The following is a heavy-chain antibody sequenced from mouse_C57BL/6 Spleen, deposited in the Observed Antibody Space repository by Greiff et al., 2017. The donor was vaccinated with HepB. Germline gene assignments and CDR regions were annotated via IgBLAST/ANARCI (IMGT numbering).Heavy chain of an antibody. V-gene: IGHV1-50*01. CDR3: ARRGSPYWYFDV. J-gene: IGHJ1*03. CDR1: GYTFTSYW. Sequence: VQLQQPGAELVKPGASVKLSCKASGYTFTSYWMQWVKQRPGQGLEWIGEIDPSDSYTNYNQKFKGKATLTVDTSSSTAYMQLSSLTSEDSAVYYCARRGSPYWYFDVWGTGTTVTVSS. D-gene: IGHD1-1*01. CDR2: IDPSDSYT.